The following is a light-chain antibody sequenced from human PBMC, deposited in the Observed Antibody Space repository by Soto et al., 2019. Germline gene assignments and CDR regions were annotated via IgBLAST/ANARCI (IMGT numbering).Light chain of an antibody. Sequence: QAVVTQEASLTVSPGGTVTLTCASSTGAVTSGYYPNWFQQKPGQAPTSLIYSTTNRHSWTPGRFSGSLLGGKAALTLSGVQQEDEAEYYCLLSYDGPRVFGGGTKLTVL. CDR1: TGAVTSGYY. J-gene: IGLJ2*01. CDR2: STT. V-gene: IGLV7-43*01. CDR3: LLSYDGPRV.